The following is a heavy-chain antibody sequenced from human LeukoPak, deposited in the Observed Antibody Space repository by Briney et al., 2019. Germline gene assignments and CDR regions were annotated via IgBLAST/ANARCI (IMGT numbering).Heavy chain of an antibody. CDR1: GGSISSGGYY. J-gene: IGHJ5*02. D-gene: IGHD3-10*01. Sequence: PSQTLSLTCTVSGGSISSGGYYWSWIRQHPGKGLEWIGYIYYSGSTYYNPSLKSRVTISVDTSKNQFSLKLSSVTAADTAEYYCARDTMVRGVAPTGPWGQGTLVTVSS. CDR3: ARDTMVRGVAPTGP. CDR2: IYYSGST. V-gene: IGHV4-31*03.